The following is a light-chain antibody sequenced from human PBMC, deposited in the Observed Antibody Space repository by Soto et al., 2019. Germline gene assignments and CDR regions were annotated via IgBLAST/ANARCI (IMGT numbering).Light chain of an antibody. J-gene: IGKJ4*01. CDR3: QQRSNWPRLS. V-gene: IGKV3-11*01. CDR1: QSVSSY. CDR2: DAS. Sequence: EIVLTQSPATLSLSPGERATLSCRASQSVSSYLAWYQQKPGQAPRLLIYDASNRATGIPVRFSGSVSGTDFTLTISSLEPEDFAVYYCQQRSNWPRLSFGGWTKVEIK.